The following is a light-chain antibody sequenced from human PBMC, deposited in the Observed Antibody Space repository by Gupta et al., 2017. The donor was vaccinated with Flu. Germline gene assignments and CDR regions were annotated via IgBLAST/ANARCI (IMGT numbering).Light chain of an antibody. CDR1: TSDVGGYNY. Sequence: QSALTQPASVSGSPGQSITISCTGTTSDVGGYNYVSWYQQHPGKVPKLMIFEVSNRPSGVSNRFSGSKSGNTASLTIAGLQAEDEADYYCSSYTSSTTQVVFGGGTTLTVL. CDR2: EVS. CDR3: SSYTSSTTQVV. J-gene: IGLJ3*02. V-gene: IGLV2-14*03.